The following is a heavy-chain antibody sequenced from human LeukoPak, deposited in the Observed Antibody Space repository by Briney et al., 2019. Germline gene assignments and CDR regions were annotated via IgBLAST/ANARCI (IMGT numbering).Heavy chain of an antibody. J-gene: IGHJ6*02. CDR3: ARHHRVDIVATSYYYYGMDV. CDR1: GGSISSSSYY. D-gene: IGHD5-12*01. V-gene: IGHV4-39*01. Sequence: SETLSLTCTVSGGSISSSSYYWGWIRQPPGKGLEWIGSIYYSGSTYYNPSLKSRVTISVDTSKTPFSLKLSSVTAADTAVYYCARHHRVDIVATSYYYYGMDVWGQGTTVTVSS. CDR2: IYYSGST.